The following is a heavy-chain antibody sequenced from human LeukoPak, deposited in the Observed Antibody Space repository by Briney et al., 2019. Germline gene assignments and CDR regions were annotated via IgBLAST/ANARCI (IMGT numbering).Heavy chain of an antibody. Sequence: PGRSLRLSCAASGFTFSSYVMHWVRQAPGKGLEWVAVISYDGSNKYYADSVKGRFTISRDNSKNTLYLQMNSLRAEDTAVYYCARKYYFDAFDIWGQGTMVTVSS. D-gene: IGHD3-10*01. V-gene: IGHV3-30-3*01. CDR2: ISYDGSNK. CDR3: ARKYYFDAFDI. J-gene: IGHJ3*02. CDR1: GFTFSSYV.